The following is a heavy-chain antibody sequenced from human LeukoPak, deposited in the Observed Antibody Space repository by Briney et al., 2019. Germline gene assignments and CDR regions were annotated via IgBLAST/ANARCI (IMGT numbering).Heavy chain of an antibody. CDR3: ARQGDSGYDYFHY. V-gene: IGHV4-39*01. D-gene: IGHD5-12*01. Sequence: PSETLSLTCTVSGDSISISSYFWGWIRQSPGKGLQWIGILSYSGSTYYNPSLKSRVTISVDTSKNQFSLNLSSVTAADTAVYYCARQGDSGYDYFHYWGQGILVTVSS. J-gene: IGHJ4*02. CDR2: LSYSGST. CDR1: GDSISISSYF.